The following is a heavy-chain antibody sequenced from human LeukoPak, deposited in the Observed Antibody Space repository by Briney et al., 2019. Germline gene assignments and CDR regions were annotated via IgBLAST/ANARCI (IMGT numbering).Heavy chain of an antibody. CDR1: GYTFTSYA. J-gene: IGHJ4*02. V-gene: IGHV7-4-1*02. Sequence: ASVKVSCKASGYTFTSYAMNWVRQAPGQGLEWMGWINTNTGNPTYAQGFTGRFVFSLDTSVSTAYLQISSLKAEDTAVYYCARDGSMGFAYYGSGSFVDYWGQGTLVTVSS. CDR3: ARDGSMGFAYYGSGSFVDY. CDR2: INTNTGNP. D-gene: IGHD3-10*01.